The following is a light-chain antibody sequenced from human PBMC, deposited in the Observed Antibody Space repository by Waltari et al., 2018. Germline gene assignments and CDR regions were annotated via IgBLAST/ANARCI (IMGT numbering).Light chain of an antibody. CDR3: QQYGASLIT. J-gene: IGKJ5*01. CDR2: GAS. CDR1: QSVSSTY. Sequence: EIVLTQSPGTLSLSPGERATLSCRASQSVSSTYLAWYQQKPGQPPRLLIYGASSRATGIPDRFSGSGSGTDFTLTISRLEPEDFAVYFCQQYGASLITFGQGTRQEIK. V-gene: IGKV3-20*01.